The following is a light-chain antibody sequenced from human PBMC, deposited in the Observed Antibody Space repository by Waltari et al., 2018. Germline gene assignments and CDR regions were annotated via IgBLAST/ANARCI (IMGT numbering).Light chain of an antibody. CDR2: DVN. V-gene: IGLV2-11*01. J-gene: IGLJ3*02. Sequence: QSALTQPRSVSGSPGPSVTIPCTGASSDYVSWYQHHPGKAPKLMIYDVNKWPSGVPDRFSGSKSGSTASLTISGLQAEDEADYYCCSYAGSYSWVFGGGTKLTVL. CDR1: SSDY. CDR3: CSYAGSYSWV.